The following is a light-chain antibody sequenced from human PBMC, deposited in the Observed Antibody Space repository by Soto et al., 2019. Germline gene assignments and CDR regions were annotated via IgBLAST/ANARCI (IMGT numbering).Light chain of an antibody. J-gene: IGKJ2*01. V-gene: IGKV1-27*01. CDR1: QGISNF. CDR3: QNYNSAPYT. CDR2: SAS. Sequence: DFQMTQSPSSLSASVGDRVTITCRASQGISNFLAWYQQKPGKVPKLLIFSASTLQSGVPSRFSGGGSGTDFTLTITSLRPEDVATYYCQNYNSAPYTFGQGTKLEI.